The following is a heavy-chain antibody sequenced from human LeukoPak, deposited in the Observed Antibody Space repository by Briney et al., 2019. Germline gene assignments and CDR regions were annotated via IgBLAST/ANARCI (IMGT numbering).Heavy chain of an antibody. V-gene: IGHV4-59*08. CDR2: IYYSGST. J-gene: IGHJ4*02. Sequence: SETLSLTCTVSGGSISSYYWSWIRQPPGKGLEWIGYIYYSGSTNYNPSLKSRVTISVDTSKNQFSLKLSSVTAADTAVYYCARQRGDYYDSGGYLHYFDYWGQGTLVTVSS. D-gene: IGHD3-22*01. CDR3: ARQRGDYYDSGGYLHYFDY. CDR1: GGSISSYY.